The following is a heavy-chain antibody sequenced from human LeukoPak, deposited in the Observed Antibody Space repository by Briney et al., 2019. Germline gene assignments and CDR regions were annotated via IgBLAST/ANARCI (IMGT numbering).Heavy chain of an antibody. Sequence: GGSLRLSCAASGFTFSSYAMHWVRQAPGKGLEWVAVISYDGSNKYYADSVKGRFTISRDNSKNTLYLQMNSLRAEDTAVYYCATTSASGYYTFDYWGQGTLVTVSS. V-gene: IGHV3-30-3*01. D-gene: IGHD3-3*01. CDR3: ATTSASGYYTFDY. J-gene: IGHJ4*02. CDR1: GFTFSSYA. CDR2: ISYDGSNK.